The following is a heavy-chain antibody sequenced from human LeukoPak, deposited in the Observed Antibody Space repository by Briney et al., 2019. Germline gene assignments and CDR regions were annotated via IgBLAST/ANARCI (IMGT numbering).Heavy chain of an antibody. Sequence: GXLRLSCAASGFTFEADGMSWVRQAPGKGLEWVSGINWNGDSTGYADSVKGRFTISRDNAKNALYLQMNSLRAEDTALYYCASAAAYYYQYMDVWGKGTTAIVSS. J-gene: IGHJ6*03. V-gene: IGHV3-20*04. CDR2: INWNGDST. CDR3: ASAAAYYYQYMDV. D-gene: IGHD6-13*01. CDR1: GFTFEADG.